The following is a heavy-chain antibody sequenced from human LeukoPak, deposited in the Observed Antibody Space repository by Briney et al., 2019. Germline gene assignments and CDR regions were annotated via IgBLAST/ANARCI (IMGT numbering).Heavy chain of an antibody. CDR3: ARGPYSSGDPAFGI. D-gene: IGHD6-19*01. CDR2: IYHSGST. V-gene: IGHV4-38-2*01. J-gene: IGHJ3*02. Sequence: SETLSLTCAVSGYSISSGYYWGWIRQPPGKGLEWIGSIYHSGSTYYNPSLKSRVTISVDTSKNQFSLKLSSVTAADTAVYYCARGPYSSGDPAFGIWGQGTMVTVSS. CDR1: GYSISSGYY.